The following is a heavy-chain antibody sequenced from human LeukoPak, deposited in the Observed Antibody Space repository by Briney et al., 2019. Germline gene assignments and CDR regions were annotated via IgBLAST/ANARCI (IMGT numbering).Heavy chain of an antibody. CDR3: AAGNYYNSSGYYY. D-gene: IGHD3-22*01. V-gene: IGHV1-58*01. CDR1: GFTFTISI. Sequence: SVKVSCKASGFTFTISIVQWVRQARGQRLEWIGWIVVGSGNTNYAQKFQERVTITRDMSTSTTYMELSSLRSEDTAVYYCAAGNYYNSSGYYYWGQGTLVTVSS. CDR2: IVVGSGNT. J-gene: IGHJ4*02.